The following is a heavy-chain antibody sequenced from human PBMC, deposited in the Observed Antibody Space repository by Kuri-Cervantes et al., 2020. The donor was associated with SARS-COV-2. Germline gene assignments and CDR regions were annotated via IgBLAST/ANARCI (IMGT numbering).Heavy chain of an antibody. CDR1: GFTFSNYA. CDR3: AKDVINGGQWLVGGFDY. D-gene: IGHD6-19*01. J-gene: IGHJ4*02. V-gene: IGHV3-23*01. CDR2: ISGSGGST. Sequence: GESLKISCAASGFTFSNYAMSWVRLAPGKGLEWASAISGSGGSTYYADSVKGRFTISRDNSKNTLYLQMNSLRAEDTAVYYCAKDVINGGQWLVGGFDYWGQGTLVTVSS.